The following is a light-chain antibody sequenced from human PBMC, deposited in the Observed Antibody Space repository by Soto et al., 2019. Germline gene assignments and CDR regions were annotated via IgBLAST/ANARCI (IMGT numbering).Light chain of an antibody. CDR2: AAS. J-gene: IGKJ4*01. CDR3: QQSYGTHLT. V-gene: IGKV1-39*01. CDR1: QSVSNY. Sequence: DMEMTQSPSSLSASVGDRVTITCRASQSVSNYLNWYQHKPGKVPKLLIYAASSLQSGFPTRFSGSGSGTDYTLPINRLQPEDFATYYGQQSYGTHLTFGGGPRLRSN.